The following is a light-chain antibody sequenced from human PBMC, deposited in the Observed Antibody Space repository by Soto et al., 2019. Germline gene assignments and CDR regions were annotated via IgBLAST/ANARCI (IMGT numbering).Light chain of an antibody. CDR1: QNINND. Sequence: EIVLTQSPATLSVSPGESATLSCSASQNINNDYLAWYQQKPGQAPRLLIYGIYTRAPGVTARFSGSGSGTEFTLSITSLQSEDFAVYSCQQYSQWPITFGQGTRLEIK. CDR2: GIY. CDR3: QQYSQWPIT. V-gene: IGKV3-15*01. J-gene: IGKJ5*01.